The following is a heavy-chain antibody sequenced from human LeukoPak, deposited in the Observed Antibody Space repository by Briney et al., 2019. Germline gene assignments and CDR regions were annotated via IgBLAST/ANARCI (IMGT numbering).Heavy chain of an antibody. CDR1: GGSFSGYY. D-gene: IGHD2/OR15-2a*01. V-gene: IGHV4-34*01. J-gene: IGHJ5*02. CDR3: ATAADPTNSNWFDP. Sequence: KPSETLSLSCAVYGGSFSGYYWSWIRQPPGKGLEWIGEINHSGSTNYSPSLKSRVTISVDTSKNQFSLKLSSVTAADTAVYYCATAADPTNSNWFDPWGQGTLVTVSS. CDR2: INHSGST.